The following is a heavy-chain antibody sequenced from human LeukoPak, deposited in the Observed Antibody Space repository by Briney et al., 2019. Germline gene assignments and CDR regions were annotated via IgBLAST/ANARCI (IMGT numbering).Heavy chain of an antibody. J-gene: IGHJ3*02. CDR3: AKDPQGSGYFHDAFDI. Sequence: GGSLRLSCAASGFTFSSYAMSWVRQAPGKGLEWVSAISGSGGSTYYADSVKGRFTISRDNSKNTLYLQMNSLRAEDTAVYYCAKDPQGSGYFHDAFDIWGQGTMVTVSS. D-gene: IGHD3-22*01. CDR2: ISGSGGST. V-gene: IGHV3-23*01. CDR1: GFTFSSYA.